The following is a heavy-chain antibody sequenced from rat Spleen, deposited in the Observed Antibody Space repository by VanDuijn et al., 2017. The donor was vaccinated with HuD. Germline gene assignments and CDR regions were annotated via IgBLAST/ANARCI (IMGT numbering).Heavy chain of an antibody. V-gene: IGHV2-41*01. CDR3: ARVPRDGSSFAY. J-gene: IGHJ2*01. CDR2: IWNTGGT. Sequence: QVQLKESGPGLVQPSQTLSLTCTVSGFSLTSDGVSWVRQPPGKGLEWMGVIWNTGGTRYNSALKSRLSISKDTSKSQVFLKMNSLQTEDTATYYGARVPRDGSSFAYWGQGVMVTVSS. CDR1: GFSLTSDG. D-gene: IGHD1-3*01.